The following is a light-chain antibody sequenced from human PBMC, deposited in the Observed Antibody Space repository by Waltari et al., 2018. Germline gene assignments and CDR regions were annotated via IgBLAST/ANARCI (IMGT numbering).Light chain of an antibody. J-gene: IGKJ3*01. CDR1: LAIANP. Sequence: DIQMTPSPSSLAASVGDRGTITCQASLAIANPLNWLQHRPGKAPKLLSYGASHVEEGVPSSPSGTASGADAIPTISGVQPEDIATCVCQHKDDLPCTFCPGTAVDIK. CDR2: GAS. CDR3: QHKDDLPCT. V-gene: IGKV1-33*01.